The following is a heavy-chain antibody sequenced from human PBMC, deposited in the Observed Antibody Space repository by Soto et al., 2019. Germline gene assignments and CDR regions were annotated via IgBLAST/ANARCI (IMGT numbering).Heavy chain of an antibody. CDR1: GGSFSGYY. CDR2: INHSGST. V-gene: IGHV4-34*01. D-gene: IGHD6-13*01. J-gene: IGHJ6*03. Sequence: SETLSLTCAVYGGSFSGYYWSWIRQPPGKGLEWIGEINHSGSTNYNPSLKSRVTISVDTSKNQFSLKLSSVTAADTAVYYCARASVHSSSWYTIRYYYYYYMDVWGKGTTVTVSS. CDR3: ARASVHSSSWYTIRYYYYYYMDV.